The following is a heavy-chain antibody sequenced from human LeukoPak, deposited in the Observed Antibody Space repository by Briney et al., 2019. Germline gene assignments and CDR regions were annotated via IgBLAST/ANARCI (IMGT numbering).Heavy chain of an antibody. CDR3: ARDLYYDSSGYYSHGNYYYMDV. CDR2: INHSGST. D-gene: IGHD3-22*01. J-gene: IGHJ6*03. Sequence: SSETLSLTCAVYGGSFSGYYWSWIRQPPGKGLEWIGEINHSGSTNYNPSLKSRVTISVDTSKNQFSLKMSSVTAADTAVYYCARDLYYDSSGYYSHGNYYYMDVWGKGTTVTVSS. CDR1: GGSFSGYY. V-gene: IGHV4-34*01.